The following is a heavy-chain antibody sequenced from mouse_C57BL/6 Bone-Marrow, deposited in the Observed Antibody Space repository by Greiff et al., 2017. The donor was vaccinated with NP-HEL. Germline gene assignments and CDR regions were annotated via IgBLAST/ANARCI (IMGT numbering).Heavy chain of an antibody. D-gene: IGHD2-4*01. V-gene: IGHV5-9-1*02. J-gene: IGHJ3*01. CDR3: TREIYYDYGGPFAY. CDR1: GFTFSSYA. CDR2: ISSGGDYI. Sequence: EVKLEESGEGLVKPGGSLKLSCAASGFTFSSYAMSWVRQTPEKRLEWVAYISSGGDYIYYADTVKGRFTISRDNARNTLYLQMSSLKSEDTAMYYCTREIYYDYGGPFAYWGQGTLVTVSA.